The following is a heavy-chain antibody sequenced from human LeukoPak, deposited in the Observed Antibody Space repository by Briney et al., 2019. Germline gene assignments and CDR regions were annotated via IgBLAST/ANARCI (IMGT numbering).Heavy chain of an antibody. J-gene: IGHJ6*02. CDR1: GGSISSGGYY. D-gene: IGHD3-10*01. V-gene: IGHV4-30-2*01. Sequence: PSETLSLTCTVSGGSISSGGYYWSWIRQPPGKGLEWIGYIYHSGSTYYNPSLKSRVTISVDRSKNQFSLKLSSVTAADTAVYYCARDRSNAKLWFGDYYYGMDVWGQGTTVTVSS. CDR3: ARDRSNAKLWFGDYYYGMDV. CDR2: IYHSGST.